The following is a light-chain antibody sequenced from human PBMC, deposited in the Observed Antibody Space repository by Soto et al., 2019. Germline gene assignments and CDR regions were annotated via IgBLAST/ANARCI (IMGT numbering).Light chain of an antibody. CDR1: SCDVGGHNY. J-gene: IGLJ1*01. Sequence: QSVLTQPASVSGSPGQSITISCTGTSCDVGGHNYVSWYQHHADKAPKLMIYEVSNRPSGVSNRFSGSKSGNTASLTIYGLQAEDEADYYCSSFSSSSTLYVFGTGTKVTVL. CDR2: EVS. V-gene: IGLV2-14*01. CDR3: SSFSSSSTLYV.